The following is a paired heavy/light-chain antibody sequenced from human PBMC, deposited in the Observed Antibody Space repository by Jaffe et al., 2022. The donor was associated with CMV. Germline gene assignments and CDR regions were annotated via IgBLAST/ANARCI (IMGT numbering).Heavy chain of an antibody. Sequence: EVQLVESGGGLVQPGGSLRLSCAASGFTFSSYEMNWVRQAPGKGLEWVSYISSSGSTIYYADSVKGRFTISRDNAKNSLYLQMNSLRAEDTAVYYCARDLGRWELPPLPNDAFDIWGQGTMVTVSS. CDR2: ISSSGSTI. CDR1: GFTFSSYE. V-gene: IGHV3-48*03. D-gene: IGHD1-26*01. CDR3: ARDLGRWELPPLPNDAFDI. J-gene: IGHJ3*02.
Light chain of an antibody. CDR2: QDS. CDR1: KLGDKY. V-gene: IGLV3-1*01. Sequence: SYELTQPPSVSVSPGQTASITCSGDKLGDKYACWYQQKPGQSPVLVIYQDSKRPSGIPERFSGSNSGNTATLTISGTQAMDEADYYCQAWDSSTRVFGGGTKLTVL. CDR3: QAWDSSTRV. J-gene: IGLJ2*01.